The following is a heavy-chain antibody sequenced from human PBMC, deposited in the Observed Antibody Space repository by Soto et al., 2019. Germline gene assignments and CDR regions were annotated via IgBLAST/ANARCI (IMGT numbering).Heavy chain of an antibody. D-gene: IGHD3-10*01. V-gene: IGHV2-5*05. J-gene: IGHJ5*02. CDR3: AHRRSGDVMT. Sequence: QITLQESGPTLVKPTQTLTLTCTFSGFSLTTTGMRVGWIRQPPGKAPELLALIYWDDDKRYAPSMKSRLTITKVTSRNQVVLTMINMDPVDTATYYCAHRRSGDVMTWGQGTLVTVSS. CDR1: GFSLTTTGMR. CDR2: IYWDDDK.